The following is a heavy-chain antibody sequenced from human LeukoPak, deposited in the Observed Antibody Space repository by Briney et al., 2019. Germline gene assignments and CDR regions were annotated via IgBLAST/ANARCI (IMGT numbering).Heavy chain of an antibody. J-gene: IGHJ4*02. CDR1: GFTFSDAW. CDR2: IKSRIDGGTT. D-gene: IGHD1-26*01. CDR3: TTKSRVVGPFNDF. V-gene: IGHV3-15*01. Sequence: GGSLRLSCAASGFTFSDAWMSWVRQAPGKGLEWVGRIKSRIDGGTTDYAAPVKGRFTISRDDSKNTLYLQMNSLKIEDSAVYFCTTKSRVVGPFNDFWGQGTLLTVSS.